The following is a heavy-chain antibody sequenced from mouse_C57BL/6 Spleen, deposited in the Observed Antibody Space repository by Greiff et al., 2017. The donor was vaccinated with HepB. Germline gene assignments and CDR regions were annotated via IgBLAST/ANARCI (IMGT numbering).Heavy chain of an antibody. D-gene: IGHD1-1*01. CDR3: ARSLITTVVATYWYFDV. CDR2: IYPSDSET. Sequence: QVQLQQPGAELVRPGSSVKLSCKASGYTFTSYWMDWVKQRPGQGLEWIGNIYPSDSETHYNQKFKDKATLTVDKSSSTAYMQLSSLKSEDSAVYYCARSLITTVVATYWYFDVWGTGTTVTVSS. J-gene: IGHJ1*03. V-gene: IGHV1-61*01. CDR1: GYTFTSYW.